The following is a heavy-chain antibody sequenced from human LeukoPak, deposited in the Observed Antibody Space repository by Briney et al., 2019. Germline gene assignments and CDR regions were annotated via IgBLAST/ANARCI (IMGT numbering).Heavy chain of an antibody. CDR3: ARGPSITMVRGGQWYYYMDV. D-gene: IGHD3-10*01. Sequence: GASVKVSCKASGYTFTSYYMHWVRQAPGQGLEWMGIISPSGGSTSYAQKFQGRVTMTRDMSTSTVYMELSSLRSEDTAVYYCARGPSITMVRGGQWYYYMDVWGKGTTVTISS. CDR2: ISPSGGST. V-gene: IGHV1-46*01. CDR1: GYTFTSYY. J-gene: IGHJ6*03.